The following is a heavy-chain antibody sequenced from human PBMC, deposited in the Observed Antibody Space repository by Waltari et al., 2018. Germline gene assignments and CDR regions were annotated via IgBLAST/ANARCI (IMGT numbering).Heavy chain of an antibody. CDR1: GFTFSSFG. CDR3: ATSIDIVATTDY. V-gene: IGHV3-30*02. Sequence: QVQLVESGGGVVQPGGSLRLPCAASGFTFSSFGMHWVRQAPGKGLEWVAFIRYDGSNKYYADSVKGRFTISRDNSKNTLYLQMNSLRAEDTAVYYCATSIDIVATTDYWGQGNLVTVSS. D-gene: IGHD5-12*01. CDR2: IRYDGSNK. J-gene: IGHJ4*02.